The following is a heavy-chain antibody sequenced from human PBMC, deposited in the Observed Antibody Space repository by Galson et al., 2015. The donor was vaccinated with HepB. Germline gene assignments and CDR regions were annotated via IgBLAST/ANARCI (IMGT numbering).Heavy chain of an antibody. CDR2: IRYDGSNK. CDR3: AKDKSGYCSSTSCYAGYFQH. D-gene: IGHD2-2*01. V-gene: IGHV3-30*02. J-gene: IGHJ1*01. CDR1: GFTFSSYG. Sequence: SLRLSCAASGFTFSSYGMHWVRQAPGMGLEWVAFIRYDGSNKYYADSVKGRFTISRDNSKNTLYLQMNSLRAEDTAVYYCAKDKSGYCSSTSCYAGYFQHWGQGTLVTVSS.